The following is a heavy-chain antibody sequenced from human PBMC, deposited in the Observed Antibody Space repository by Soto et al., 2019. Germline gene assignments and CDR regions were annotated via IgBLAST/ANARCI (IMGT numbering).Heavy chain of an antibody. CDR3: ASTIFGVVLHYYYGMDV. Sequence: QVQLVQSGAEVKKPGSSVKVSCKASGGTFSSYAISWVRQAPGQGLEWMGGISPIFGTANYAQKFQGRVTITADKSTSTAYMELSSLRSEDTAVYYCASTIFGVVLHYYYGMDVWGQGTTVTVSS. J-gene: IGHJ6*02. CDR2: ISPIFGTA. CDR1: GGTFSSYA. V-gene: IGHV1-69*06. D-gene: IGHD3-3*01.